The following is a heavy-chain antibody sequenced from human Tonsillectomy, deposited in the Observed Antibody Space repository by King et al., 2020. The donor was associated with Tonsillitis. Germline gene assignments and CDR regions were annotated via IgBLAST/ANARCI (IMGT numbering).Heavy chain of an antibody. CDR2: ISGSGGST. CDR3: AKDRDFWSPHGMDV. J-gene: IGHJ6*02. D-gene: IGHD3-3*01. Sequence: VQLVESGGGLIQPGGSLRLSCAASGFTFSSYAMNWVRQAPGKGLEWVSGISGSGGSTYYADSVEGRFAISRENSKNTLYLQMNSLRAEDTAVYHCAKDRDFWSPHGMDVWGQGTTVTVSS. V-gene: IGHV3-23*04. CDR1: GFTFSSYA.